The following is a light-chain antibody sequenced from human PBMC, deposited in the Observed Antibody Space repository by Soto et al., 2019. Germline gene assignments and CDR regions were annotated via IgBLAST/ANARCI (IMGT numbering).Light chain of an antibody. V-gene: IGKV3-20*01. CDR3: QQYGGSWT. J-gene: IGKJ1*01. Sequence: EIVLTQSPGTLSLSPGERATLSCRASQSVSSIYLAWYQQKPGQAPRLVIYGASNRATGVPVRFSGSGSGTVFSLTISRLEPEDFAVYYCQQYGGSWTFGQGTKVEIK. CDR1: QSVSSIY. CDR2: GAS.